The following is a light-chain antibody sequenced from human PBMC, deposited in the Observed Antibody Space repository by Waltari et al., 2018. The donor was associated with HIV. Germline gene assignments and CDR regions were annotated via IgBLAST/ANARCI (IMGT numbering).Light chain of an antibody. CDR2: DDS. Sequence: SYVLTQPPSVSVAPGQTARITSGGNNIGSKSVHWYQQKPGQAPVLVVYDDSDRPSGIPERFSGSNSGNTATLTISRVEAGDEADYFCQVWDSSSDHRGVFGGGTKLTVL. V-gene: IGLV3-21*02. CDR3: QVWDSSSDHRGV. J-gene: IGLJ3*02. CDR1: NIGSKS.